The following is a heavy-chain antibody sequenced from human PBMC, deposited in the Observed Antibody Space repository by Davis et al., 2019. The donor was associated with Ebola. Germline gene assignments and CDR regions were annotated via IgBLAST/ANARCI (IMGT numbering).Heavy chain of an antibody. D-gene: IGHD2/OR15-2a*01. CDR1: GFAFSRHA. CDR3: AFTPGKIAYYYYYMDV. J-gene: IGHJ6*03. Sequence: PGGSLRLSCAASGFAFSRHAMHWVRQAPGKGLEWVSAVSARGDATYYADSVRGRFTISRDNSKNTLFLQLNSLRADDAAVYYCAFTPGKIAYYYYYMDVWGEGTTVTVSS. V-gene: IGHV3-23*01. CDR2: VSARGDAT.